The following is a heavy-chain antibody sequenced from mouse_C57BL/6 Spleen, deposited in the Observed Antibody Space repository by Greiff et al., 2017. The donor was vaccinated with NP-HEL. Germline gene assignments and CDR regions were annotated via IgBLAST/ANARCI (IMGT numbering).Heavy chain of an antibody. CDR2: IWSGGST. Sequence: VQLQESGPGLVQPSQSLSITCTVSGFSLTSYGVHWVRQSPGKGLEWLGVIWSGGSTDYNAAFISRLSISKDNSKSQVFFKMNSLQADDTAIYYCARPRDSSGYRFAYWGQGTLVTVSA. J-gene: IGHJ3*01. V-gene: IGHV2-2*01. D-gene: IGHD3-2*02. CDR3: ARPRDSSGYRFAY. CDR1: GFSLTSYG.